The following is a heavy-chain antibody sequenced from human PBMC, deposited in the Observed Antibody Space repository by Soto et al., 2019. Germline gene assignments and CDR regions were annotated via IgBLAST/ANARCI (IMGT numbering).Heavy chain of an antibody. CDR3: ARDLVRNVRGVITYYYYYYGMDV. CDR2: IWYDGSNK. J-gene: IGHJ6*02. Sequence: GGSLRLSCAASGFTFSSYGMHWVRQAPGKGLEWVAVIWYDGSNKYYADSVKGRFTISRDNSKNTLYLQMNSLRAEDTAVYYCARDLVRNVRGVITYYYYYYGMDVWGQGTTVTAP. V-gene: IGHV3-33*01. CDR1: GFTFSSYG. D-gene: IGHD3-10*02.